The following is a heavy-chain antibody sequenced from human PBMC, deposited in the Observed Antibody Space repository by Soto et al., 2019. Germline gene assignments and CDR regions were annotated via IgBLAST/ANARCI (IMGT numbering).Heavy chain of an antibody. J-gene: IGHJ4*02. CDR3: ASSHAGAHITAAVH. Sequence: SETLSLTCAVSGGSISSGGYSWSWIRQPPGKGLEWIGYIYHSGSTYYNPSLKSRVTIPVDRSKNQFSLKRSSVTAADTAVYYCASSHAGAHITAAVHWGQGTLVTVSS. V-gene: IGHV4-30-2*01. CDR2: IYHSGST. CDR1: GGSISSGGYS. D-gene: IGHD6-13*01.